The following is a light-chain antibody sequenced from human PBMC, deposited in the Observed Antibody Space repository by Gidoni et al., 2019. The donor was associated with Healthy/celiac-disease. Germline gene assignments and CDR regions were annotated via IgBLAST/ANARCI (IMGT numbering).Light chain of an antibody. V-gene: IGKV2-28*01. J-gene: IGKJ1*01. CDR1: QSLLQSNGYNY. Sequence: DIVMTQSPLSLPVTPGEPASISCRSSQSLLQSNGYNYLDWYLQKPGQSPQLLIYLGSTRASGVPDRFSGSGSGTDFTLKISRVEAEDVGVYYCMQALQTRTFGQGTKVEIK. CDR2: LGS. CDR3: MQALQTRT.